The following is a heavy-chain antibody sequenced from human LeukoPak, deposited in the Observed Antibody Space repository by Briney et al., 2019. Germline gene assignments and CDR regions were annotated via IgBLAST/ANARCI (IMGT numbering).Heavy chain of an antibody. CDR1: DASISSSYFY. Sequence: PSETLSLTCTVSDASISSSYFYWSWVRQPPGKGLEWIGNVFHSGRTHYSPSLKSRVTISVDTSRKQFSLRLSAATAADTAVYYCARQRGGSWVNDYWGQGTLVTVSS. CDR3: ARQRGGSWVNDY. D-gene: IGHD1-26*01. V-gene: IGHV4-39*01. CDR2: VFHSGRT. J-gene: IGHJ4*02.